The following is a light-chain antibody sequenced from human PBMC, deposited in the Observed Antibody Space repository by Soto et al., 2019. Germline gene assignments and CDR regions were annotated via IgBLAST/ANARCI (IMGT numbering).Light chain of an antibody. CDR3: QSYDSSLSGSV. V-gene: IGLV1-40*01. CDR1: SSNIGPGYD. J-gene: IGLJ1*01. CDR2: SNT. Sequence: QSVLTQPPSVSGAPGQRVTISCTGSSSNIGPGYDVHWYQHLPGTAPKLLIYSNTNRPSGVPDRFSGSRSGTSASLAITGLQAEDEADYYRQSYDSSLSGSVFGTGTKVTVL.